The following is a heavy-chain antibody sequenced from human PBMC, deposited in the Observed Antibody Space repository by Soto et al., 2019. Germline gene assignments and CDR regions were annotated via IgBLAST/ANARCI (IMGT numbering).Heavy chain of an antibody. V-gene: IGHV1-58*01. CDR1: GFTFTSSA. CDR2: IGVGSGNR. Sequence: VASVKVSCKASGFTFTSSAVQWVRQARGQCLEWIGWIGVGSGNRHYAQKFQERVTITRDMSTNTAYMELSSLRSEDTAVYYCAALGVNFDHWGQGTPVTVSS. J-gene: IGHJ4*03. D-gene: IGHD2-8*01. CDR3: AALGVNFDH.